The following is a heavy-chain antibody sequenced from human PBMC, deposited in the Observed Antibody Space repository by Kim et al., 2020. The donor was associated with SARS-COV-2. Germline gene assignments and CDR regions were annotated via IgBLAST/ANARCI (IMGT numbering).Heavy chain of an antibody. Sequence: SVKVSCKASGGTFSSYAISWVRQAPGQGLEWMGGIIPIFGTANYAQKFQGRVTITADESTSTAYMELSSLRSEDTAVYYCARDLGGGFRPVAFDYWGQGTLVTVSS. V-gene: IGHV1-69*13. D-gene: IGHD3-10*01. CDR3: ARDLGGGFRPVAFDY. CDR1: GGTFSSYA. CDR2: IIPIFGTA. J-gene: IGHJ4*02.